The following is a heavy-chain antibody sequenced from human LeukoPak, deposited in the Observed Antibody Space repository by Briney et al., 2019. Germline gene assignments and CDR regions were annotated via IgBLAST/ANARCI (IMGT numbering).Heavy chain of an antibody. V-gene: IGHV3-48*01. Sequence: PGGSLRLSCAASGFTFRSYSMSWVRQAPGKGLKWVSYISSSSSTIHYADSVKGRFTISRDDAKNSLFLQMNSLRAEDTAVYYCARDRYCSSTSCYLDFDSWGQGTLVTASS. CDR1: GFTFRSYS. CDR3: ARDRYCSSTSCYLDFDS. D-gene: IGHD2-2*01. CDR2: ISSSSSTI. J-gene: IGHJ4*02.